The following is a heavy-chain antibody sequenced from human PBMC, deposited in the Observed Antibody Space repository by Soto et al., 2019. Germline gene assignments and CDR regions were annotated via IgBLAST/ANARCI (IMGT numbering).Heavy chain of an antibody. D-gene: IGHD4-17*01. V-gene: IGHV3-74*01. J-gene: IGHJ6*02. Sequence: PGGSLRLSCAASGFTFSSYWMHWVRQAPGKGLVWVSRINSDGSSTNYADSVKGRFTISRDNAKNTLYLQMNSLRAEDTAVYYCARSDYGGNYYYGMDVWGQGTTVTVSS. CDR2: INSDGSST. CDR3: ARSDYGGNYYYGMDV. CDR1: GFTFSSYW.